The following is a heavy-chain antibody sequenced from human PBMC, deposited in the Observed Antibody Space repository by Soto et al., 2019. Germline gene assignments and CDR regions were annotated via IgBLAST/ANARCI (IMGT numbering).Heavy chain of an antibody. Sequence: SETLSLTCTVSGGSISTYYWSWIRQPPGKGLEWIGYIYSSGSTHYNPSLQNRVTISIDTSKNQVSLKVNSVTAADTAVYYCARDHPHSYGVYYFDYWGQGTPVTVSS. D-gene: IGHD5-18*01. CDR1: GGSISTYY. J-gene: IGHJ4*02. CDR3: ARDHPHSYGVYYFDY. CDR2: IYSSGST. V-gene: IGHV4-59*01.